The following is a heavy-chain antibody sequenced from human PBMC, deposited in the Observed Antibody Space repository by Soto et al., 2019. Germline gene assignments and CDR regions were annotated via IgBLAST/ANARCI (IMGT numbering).Heavy chain of an antibody. CDR3: ARVEKGDSNYYAEYFQH. D-gene: IGHD4-4*01. J-gene: IGHJ1*01. V-gene: IGHV4-59*01. CDR1: GGSISSYY. Sequence: SETLSLTCTVSGGSISSYYWSWIRQPPGKGLEWIGYIYYSGSTNYNPSIMSRVTISVDTSKNQFSLKLSSVTAADTAVYYCARVEKGDSNYYAEYFQHWGQGTLVTVSS. CDR2: IYYSGST.